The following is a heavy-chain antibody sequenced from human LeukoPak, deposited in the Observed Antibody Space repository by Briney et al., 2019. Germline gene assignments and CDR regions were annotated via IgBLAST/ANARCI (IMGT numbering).Heavy chain of an antibody. CDR3: TRGRAYNYGYFDY. J-gene: IGHJ4*02. CDR2: ISSDGSST. D-gene: IGHD5-18*01. Sequence: GGSLRLSCAASGFTFSSDWMHWVCQAPGKGLVWVPRISSDGSSTSYADSVKGRFTISRDNTKNTLYLQMNSLRDEDTAVYYCTRGRAYNYGYFDYWGQGTLVTVSS. V-gene: IGHV3-74*01. CDR1: GFTFSSDW.